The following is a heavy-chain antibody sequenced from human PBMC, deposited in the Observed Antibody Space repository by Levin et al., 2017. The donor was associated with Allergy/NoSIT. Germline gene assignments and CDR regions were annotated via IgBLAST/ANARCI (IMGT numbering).Heavy chain of an antibody. CDR2: INYRGVT. J-gene: IGHJ6*02. CDR1: GGSVSSGTYY. Sequence: GSLRLSCSVSGGSVSSGTYYWSWIRRPPGKGLEWIVYINYRGVTKYNPSLKSRVTISVDTSKNEFSLKVTSVTAADTAVYYCARNRIIVSGGNDYYYGMDGWGQGTTVTVSS. V-gene: IGHV4-61*01. CDR3: ARNRIIVSGGNDYYYGMDG. D-gene: IGHD5/OR15-5a*01.